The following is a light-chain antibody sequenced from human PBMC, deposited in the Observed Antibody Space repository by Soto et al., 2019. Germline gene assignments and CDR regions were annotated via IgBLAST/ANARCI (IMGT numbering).Light chain of an antibody. CDR1: NSDVGGYNS. CDR2: EVS. Sequence: QSVLTQPASMSGSPGQSITISCTGTNSDVGGYNSVSWYQQHPGKAPKVMIYEVSNRPSGVSNRFSGSKSGNTASLTISRPQAEDEADYYCSSYTSSSTLVFRTGNKVTVL. V-gene: IGLV2-14*01. CDR3: SSYTSSSTLV. J-gene: IGLJ1*01.